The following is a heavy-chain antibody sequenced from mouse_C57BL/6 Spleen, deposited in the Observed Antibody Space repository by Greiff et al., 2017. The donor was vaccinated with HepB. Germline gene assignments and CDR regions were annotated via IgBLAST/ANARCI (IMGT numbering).Heavy chain of an antibody. J-gene: IGHJ4*01. CDR3: AREIDYDYDGYAMDY. Sequence: EVKLQESGPGLVKPSQSLSLTCSVTGYSITSGYYWNWIRQFPGNKLEWMGYISNDGSNNYNPSLKNRISITRDTSKNQFFLKLNSVTTEDTSTYYCAREIDYDYDGYAMDYWGQGTSVTVSS. CDR2: ISNDGSN. CDR1: GYSITSGYY. D-gene: IGHD2-4*01. V-gene: IGHV3-6*01.